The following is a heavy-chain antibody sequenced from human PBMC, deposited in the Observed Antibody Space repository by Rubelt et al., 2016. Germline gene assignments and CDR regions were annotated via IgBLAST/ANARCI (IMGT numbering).Heavy chain of an antibody. CDR1: GGSFSGYY. Sequence: QVQLQQWGAGLLKPSETLSLTCAVYGGSFSGYYWSWIRQPPGKGLEWIGEINHSGSTNYNPSLKSRVTIAVDTSKNQVCPKLSSVTAADTAVYYCARGISALHFDYWGQGTLVTVSS. CDR3: ARGISALHFDY. V-gene: IGHV4-34*01. J-gene: IGHJ4*02. CDR2: INHSGST.